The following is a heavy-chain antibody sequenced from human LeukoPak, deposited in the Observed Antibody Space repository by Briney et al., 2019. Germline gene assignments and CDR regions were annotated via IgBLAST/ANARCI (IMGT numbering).Heavy chain of an antibody. CDR1: GCTFSSYE. CDR3: ARDCSGGSCYSPAPGAFDI. Sequence: GGSLRLSCAASGCTFSSYEMNWVRQAPGKGLEWVSYISSSGSTIYYADSVKGRFTISRDNAKNSLYLQMNSLRAEDTAVYYCARDCSGGSCYSPAPGAFDIWGQGTMVTVSS. D-gene: IGHD2-15*01. J-gene: IGHJ3*02. V-gene: IGHV3-48*03. CDR2: ISSSGSTI.